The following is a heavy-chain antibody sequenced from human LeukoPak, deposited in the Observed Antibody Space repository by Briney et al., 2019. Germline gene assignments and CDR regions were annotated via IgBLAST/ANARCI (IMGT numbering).Heavy chain of an antibody. CDR3: ARVLIAVAGTLDY. J-gene: IGHJ4*02. V-gene: IGHV1-69*06. D-gene: IGHD6-19*01. CDR1: GRTFSSYA. CDR2: IIPIFGTA. Sequence: SVKVSCKASGRTFSSYAISWVRPATGPWLESMGGIIPIFGTANYVQKFQGRVTITADKSTSTAYMELSSLRSEDTAVYYCARVLIAVAGTLDYWGQGTLVTVSS.